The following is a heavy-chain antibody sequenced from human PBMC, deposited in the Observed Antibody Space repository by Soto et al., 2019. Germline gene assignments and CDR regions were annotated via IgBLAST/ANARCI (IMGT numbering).Heavy chain of an antibody. J-gene: IGHJ2*01. CDR2: ISAYNGNT. D-gene: IGHD6-19*01. Sequence: ASVKVSCKASGYTFTSYGISWVRQAPGQGLEWMGWISAYNGNTNYAQKLQGRVTMTTDTSTSTAYMELRSLRSDDTAVYYCARGPTRIAVAASDSYWYFDLWGRGTLVTVSS. V-gene: IGHV1-18*01. CDR3: ARGPTRIAVAASDSYWYFDL. CDR1: GYTFTSYG.